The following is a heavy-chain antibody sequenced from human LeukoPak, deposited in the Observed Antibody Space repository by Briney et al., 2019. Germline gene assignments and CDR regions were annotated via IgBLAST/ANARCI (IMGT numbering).Heavy chain of an antibody. CDR1: GGSISSGGYY. D-gene: IGHD6-19*01. CDR2: IYYSGST. CDR3: AREGIAVSWFDP. J-gene: IGHJ5*02. Sequence: SETLSLTCTVSGGSISSGGYYWSWIRQHPGKGLEWIGYIYYSGSTYYNPSLKSRVTISVDTSKNQFSLKLSSVTAADTAVYYCAREGIAVSWFDPWGQGTLVTVSS. V-gene: IGHV4-30-4*08.